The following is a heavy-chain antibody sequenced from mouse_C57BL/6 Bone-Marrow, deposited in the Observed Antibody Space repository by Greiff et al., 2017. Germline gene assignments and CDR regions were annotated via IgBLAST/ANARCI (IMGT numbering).Heavy chain of an antibody. CDR3: ERDYCGSGYPWFAY. Sequence: LQQSGAELVRPGSSVKLSCKDSYFAFMASAMHWVKQRPGHGLEWIGSFTMYSDATEYSENFTGKATLTANTSSSTAYMELSSLTCEDSAVYYGERDYCGSGYPWFAYWGQGTLVTVSA. V-gene: IGHV1-49*01. D-gene: IGHD1-1*01. J-gene: IGHJ3*01. CDR2: FTMYSDAT. CDR1: YFAFMASA.